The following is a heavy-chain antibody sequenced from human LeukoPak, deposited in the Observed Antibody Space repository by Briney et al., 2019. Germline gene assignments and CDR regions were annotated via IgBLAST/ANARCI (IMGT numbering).Heavy chain of an antibody. V-gene: IGHV1-18*01. CDR2: ISAYNGNT. CDR3: ARVGDNSGYDFDY. D-gene: IGHD5-12*01. Sequence: GASVKVSCKASGYTFTSYGISWVRQAPGQGLEWMGWISAYNGNTNYAQKLQGRVTMTTDTSTSTAYTELRSLRSDDTAVYYCARVGDNSGYDFDYWGQGTLVTVSS. CDR1: GYTFTSYG. J-gene: IGHJ4*02.